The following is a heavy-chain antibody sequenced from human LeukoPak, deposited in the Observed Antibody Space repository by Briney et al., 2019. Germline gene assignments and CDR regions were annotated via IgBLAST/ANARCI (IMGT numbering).Heavy chain of an antibody. CDR1: GYTFTSYA. Sequence: GASVKVSCKASGYTFTSYAMHWVRQAPGQRLEWMGWINAGNGNTKYSQKFQGRVTITRDTSASTAYMELSSLRSEDTAVYYCARDGGSSWTYYYYYYGMDVWGQGTTVTVSS. D-gene: IGHD6-13*01. J-gene: IGHJ6*02. CDR2: INAGNGNT. V-gene: IGHV1-3*01. CDR3: ARDGGSSWTYYYYYYGMDV.